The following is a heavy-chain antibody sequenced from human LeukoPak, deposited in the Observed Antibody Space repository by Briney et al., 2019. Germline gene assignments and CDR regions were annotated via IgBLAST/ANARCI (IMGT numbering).Heavy chain of an antibody. CDR2: ISHSGDT. Sequence: SETLSLTCNVSGGSISTYYWNWMLQPPGKGLEWIAYISHSGDTNYNHSLKSRVTISVDTSKNQFSLKLNSVTAGAAAVYYCGRGAAGLSFYMDVWGKGTTVTVSS. V-gene: IGHV4-59*01. J-gene: IGHJ6*03. CDR1: GGSISTYY. D-gene: IGHD2/OR15-2a*01. CDR3: GRGAAGLSFYMDV.